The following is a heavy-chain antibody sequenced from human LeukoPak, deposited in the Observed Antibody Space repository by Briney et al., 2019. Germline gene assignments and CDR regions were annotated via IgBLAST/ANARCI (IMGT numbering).Heavy chain of an antibody. D-gene: IGHD5-18*01. J-gene: IGHJ3*02. Sequence: SETLSLTCTVSGGSIRSSYYYWGWIRQPPGKGLEWIGSIYDSGSTYYNPSLKSRVTISVDTSKNQFSLKLSSVTAADTAVYYCARDSQLWFTLDAFDIWGQGTRVTVSS. CDR1: GGSIRSSYYY. CDR3: ARDSQLWFTLDAFDI. CDR2: IYDSGST. V-gene: IGHV4-39*07.